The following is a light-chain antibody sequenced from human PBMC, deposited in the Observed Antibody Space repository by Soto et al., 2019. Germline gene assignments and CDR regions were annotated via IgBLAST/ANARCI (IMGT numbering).Light chain of an antibody. CDR2: GTS. V-gene: IGKV3-20*01. CDR1: QSVPSTY. CDR3: QQFGNSPWM. Sequence: VLSQSPAILSLSPGERATLSCRASQSVPSTYFAWYQQKAGQPPRLLISGTSNRATGIPDRFSGSGSGTDFTLTISRLEPEDFAVYFCQQFGNSPWMFGQGTKVDIK. J-gene: IGKJ1*01.